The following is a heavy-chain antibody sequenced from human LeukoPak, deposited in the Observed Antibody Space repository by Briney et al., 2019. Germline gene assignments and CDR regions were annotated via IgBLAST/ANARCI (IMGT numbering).Heavy chain of an antibody. CDR3: VEDDYWRITGCVIDALVV. Sequence: GGSLRLSCAASGFPFVAFAMTWVRQVPGGGLQWVSTITRSGQNTYYADSVKGRFTISRDNYKSMLYLQMNSLRAEDTAMYYCVEDDYWRITGCVIDALVVWGQGTVVTVSS. V-gene: IGHV3-23*01. CDR1: GFPFVAFA. J-gene: IGHJ3*01. CDR2: ITRSGQNT. D-gene: IGHD4-11*01.